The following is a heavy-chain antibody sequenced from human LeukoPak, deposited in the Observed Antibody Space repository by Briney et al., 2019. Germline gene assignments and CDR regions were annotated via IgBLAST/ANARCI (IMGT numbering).Heavy chain of an antibody. CDR3: ARADACSSTSCYTLDGAPLDY. D-gene: IGHD2-2*02. J-gene: IGHJ4*02. V-gene: IGHV1-69*01. CDR1: GGTFSSYA. Sequence: GSSVKVSCKASGGTFSSYAIGWVRLAPGQGLEWMGGIIPIFGTANYAQKFQGRVTITADESTSTAYMELSSLRSEGTAVYYCARADACSSTSCYTLDGAPLDYWGQGTLVTVSS. CDR2: IIPIFGTA.